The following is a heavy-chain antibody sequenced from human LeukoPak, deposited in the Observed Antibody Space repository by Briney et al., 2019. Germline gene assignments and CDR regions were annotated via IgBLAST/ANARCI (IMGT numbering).Heavy chain of an antibody. CDR3: ARRASSSTSCYYYYYYMDV. Sequence: ASVKVSCKASGYTFTSYGISWVRQAPGQGLEWMGWISAYNGNTNYAQKLQGRVTMTTDTSTSTAYMELRSLRSDDTAVYYCARRASSSTSCYYYYYYMDVWGKGTTVTVSS. CDR1: GYTFTSYG. J-gene: IGHJ6*03. D-gene: IGHD2-2*01. CDR2: ISAYNGNT. V-gene: IGHV1-18*01.